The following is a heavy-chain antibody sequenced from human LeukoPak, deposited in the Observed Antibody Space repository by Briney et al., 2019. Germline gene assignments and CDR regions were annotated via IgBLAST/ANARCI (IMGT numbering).Heavy chain of an antibody. CDR1: RDSISSYY. D-gene: IGHD3-10*01. V-gene: IGHV4-4*07. J-gene: IGHJ6*02. CDR2: IYTSGST. CDR3: ARELLWFGTYYYGMDV. Sequence: PSETLCLSCTGSRDSISSYYWSWIRQPAGMGLEWIGRIYTSGSTNYNPSLKSRITMSVDTSKNPFSLKLSSVTAADTAVYYCARELLWFGTYYYGMDVWGQGTTVTVSS.